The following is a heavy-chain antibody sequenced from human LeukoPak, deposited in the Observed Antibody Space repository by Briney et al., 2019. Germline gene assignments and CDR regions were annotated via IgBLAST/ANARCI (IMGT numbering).Heavy chain of an antibody. J-gene: IGHJ5*02. V-gene: IGHV4-38-2*02. D-gene: IGHD2-2*01. CDR3: ARDPRWLTPDCTSTSCYENYFAP. CDR2: VHHNAGA. Sequence: PSETLSLTCAVSGYSISSGYQWAWIRPPPGRGLEWIGSVHHNAGAHYNPSLRSRVTISVDASRNHFSLKLSSVTVADTAVYFCARDPRWLTPDCTSTSCYENYFAPWGQGTLVTVSS. CDR1: GYSISSGYQ.